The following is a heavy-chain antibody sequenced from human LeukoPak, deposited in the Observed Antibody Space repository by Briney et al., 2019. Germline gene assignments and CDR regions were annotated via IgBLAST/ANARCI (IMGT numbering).Heavy chain of an antibody. CDR1: GFTFSDYY. CDR2: ISGSGSTI. J-gene: IGHJ4*02. V-gene: IGHV3-11*04. D-gene: IGHD3-3*01. Sequence: GGSLRLSCAASGFTFSDYYMSWIRQAPVKGLEWVSYISGSGSTIYYADSVKGRFTISRDNAKNSLYLQMNSLRAEDTAVYYCARERGYDFWSGSRVLFDYWGQGTLVTVSS. CDR3: ARERGYDFWSGSRVLFDY.